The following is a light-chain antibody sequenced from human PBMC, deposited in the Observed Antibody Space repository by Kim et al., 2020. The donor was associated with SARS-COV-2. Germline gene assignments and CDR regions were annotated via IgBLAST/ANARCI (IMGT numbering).Light chain of an antibody. V-gene: IGKV3-15*01. Sequence: VSPGERAALSCRASQSVSTILAWYQQRPGQAPRLLISGASTRATGVPARFSGSGSGTEFTLTISSLQSEDFAVYYCQQYNGWPRTFGQGTKVDIK. CDR1: QSVSTI. J-gene: IGKJ1*01. CDR2: GAS. CDR3: QQYNGWPRT.